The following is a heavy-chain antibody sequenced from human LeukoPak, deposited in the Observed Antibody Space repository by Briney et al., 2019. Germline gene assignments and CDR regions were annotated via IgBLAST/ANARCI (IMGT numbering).Heavy chain of an antibody. Sequence: ASVKVSCKASGYTFTSYAMNWVRQAPGQGLEWVGWISTSSDQRRYAHMLQDRVTMTTDTSTSTAYMELRSLRSDDAGVYYCARDTNWQRDYWGQGTLVTVSS. V-gene: IGHV1-18*01. CDR1: GYTFTSYA. D-gene: IGHD6-25*01. CDR2: ISTSSDQR. CDR3: ARDTNWQRDY. J-gene: IGHJ4*02.